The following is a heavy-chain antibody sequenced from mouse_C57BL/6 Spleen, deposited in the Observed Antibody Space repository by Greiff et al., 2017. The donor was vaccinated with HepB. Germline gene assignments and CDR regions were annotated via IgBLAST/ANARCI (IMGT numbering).Heavy chain of an antibody. D-gene: IGHD2-4*01. CDR2: ISDGGSYT. CDR1: GFTFSSYA. J-gene: IGHJ2*01. CDR3: AREGITCFDY. V-gene: IGHV5-4*01. Sequence: EVQRVESGGGLVKPGGSLKLSCAASGFTFSSYAMSWVRQTPEKRLEWVATISDGGSYTYYPDNVKGRFTISRDNAKNNLYLQMSHLKSEDTAMYYCAREGITCFDYWGQGTTLTVSS.